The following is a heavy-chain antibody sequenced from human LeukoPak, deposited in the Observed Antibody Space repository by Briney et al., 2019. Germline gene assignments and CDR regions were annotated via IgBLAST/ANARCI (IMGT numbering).Heavy chain of an antibody. V-gene: IGHV3-23*01. CDR3: AKDLGAVAYTVYYFDY. CDR2: ISGSGGST. Sequence: ASVKVSCKASGGTFSSYAMSWVRQAPGKGLEWVSAISGSGGSTYYADSVKGRFTISRDNSKNTLYLQMNSLRAEDTAVYYCAKDLGAVAYTVYYFDYWGQGTLVTVSS. J-gene: IGHJ4*02. D-gene: IGHD6-19*01. CDR1: GGTFSSYA.